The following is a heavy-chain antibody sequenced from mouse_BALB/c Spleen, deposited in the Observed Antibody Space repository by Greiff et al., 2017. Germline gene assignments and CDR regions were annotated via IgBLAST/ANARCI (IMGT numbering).Heavy chain of an antibody. Sequence: EVQVVESGGGLVQPGGSLRLSCATSGFTFTDYYMSWVRQPPGKALEWLGFIRNKANGYTTEYSASVKGRFTISRDNSQSILYLQMNTLRAEDSATYDGARDMEDPACFAYWGQGTLVTVSA. J-gene: IGHJ3*01. V-gene: IGHV7-3*02. CDR1: GFTFTDYY. CDR2: IRNKANGYTT. CDR3: ARDMEDPACFAY.